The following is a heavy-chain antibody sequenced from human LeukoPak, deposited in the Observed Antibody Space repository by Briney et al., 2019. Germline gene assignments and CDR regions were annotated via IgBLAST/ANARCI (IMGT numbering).Heavy chain of an antibody. V-gene: IGHV4-61*05. D-gene: IGHD3-10*01. CDR3: ARAENYGSGRGNWFDP. CDR1: SASINSSPYF. CDR2: IYYSGST. Sequence: SETLSLTCSVSSASINSSPYFWAWIRQPPGKGLEWIGYIYYSGSTNYNPSLKSRVTISVDTSKNQFSLKLSSVTAADTAVYYCARAENYGSGRGNWFDPWGQGTLVTVSS. J-gene: IGHJ5*02.